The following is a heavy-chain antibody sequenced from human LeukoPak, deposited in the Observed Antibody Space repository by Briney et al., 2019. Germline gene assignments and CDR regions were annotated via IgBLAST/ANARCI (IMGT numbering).Heavy chain of an antibody. Sequence: PGGSLRLSCAASGFTFSSYAMSWVRQAPGKGLEWVSAISGSGGSTYYADSVKGRFTTSRDNSKNMLYLQMNNLRVEDTAIYYCARRHYGGDYWGQGTLVTVSS. CDR1: GFTFSSYA. J-gene: IGHJ4*02. D-gene: IGHD3-16*01. CDR3: ARRHYGGDY. V-gene: IGHV3-23*01. CDR2: ISGSGGST.